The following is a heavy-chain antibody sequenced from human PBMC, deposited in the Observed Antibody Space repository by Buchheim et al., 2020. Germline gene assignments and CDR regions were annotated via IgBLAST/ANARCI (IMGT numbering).Heavy chain of an antibody. D-gene: IGHD2-2*01. CDR3: ARGVVVPAALAYYYYYGMDV. Sequence: EVQLVESGGGLVQSGGSLRLSCAASGFTFSSYEMNWVRQAPGKGLEWVSYISSSGSTIYYADSVKGRFTISRDNAKNSLYLQMNSLRAEDTAVYYCARGVVVPAALAYYYYYGMDVWGQGTT. CDR1: GFTFSSYE. CDR2: ISSSGSTI. V-gene: IGHV3-48*03. J-gene: IGHJ6*02.